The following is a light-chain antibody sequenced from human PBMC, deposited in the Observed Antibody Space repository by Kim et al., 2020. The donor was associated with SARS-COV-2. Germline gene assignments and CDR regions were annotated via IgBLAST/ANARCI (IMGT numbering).Light chain of an antibody. CDR2: GAS. Sequence: EIVLTQSPGTLSLSPGERATLSCRASHSIRSSYLAWYQQKPGQAPRLLIYGASRRATGIPDRFSGSGSGTGFTLTINRLEPEDFAVYYCQQSGEGFGQGTKLEIK. CDR1: HSIRSSY. CDR3: QQSGEG. J-gene: IGKJ1*01. V-gene: IGKV3-20*01.